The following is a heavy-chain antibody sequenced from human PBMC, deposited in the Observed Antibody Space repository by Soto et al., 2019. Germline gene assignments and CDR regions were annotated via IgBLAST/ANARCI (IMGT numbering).Heavy chain of an antibody. Sequence: PSETLSLTCTVSGGAFSSGGYYWSWIRQHPGKGLEWIWYIYYIGSTYYNPSLKSRVTISVDTSKNPFSLKLSSVTAADTSVYFCESVGQLLWVGAYSYWFDPWGQGTLVTVSS. CDR1: GGAFSSGGYY. CDR2: IYYIGST. J-gene: IGHJ5*02. CDR3: ESVGQLLWVGAYSYWFDP. D-gene: IGHD3-10*01. V-gene: IGHV4-31*03.